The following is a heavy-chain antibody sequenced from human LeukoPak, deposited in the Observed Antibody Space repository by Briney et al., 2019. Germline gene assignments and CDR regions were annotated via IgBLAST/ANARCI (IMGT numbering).Heavy chain of an antibody. Sequence: SETLSLTCTVSGYSISSGYYWGWIRPPPGKGLEWIGSIYYSGSTYYNPSLKSRVTISVDTSKNQFSLKLSSVTAADTAVYYCARRKGGSGLVDYWGQGTLVTVSS. CDR1: GYSISSGYY. D-gene: IGHD6-19*01. CDR2: IYYSGST. V-gene: IGHV4-38-2*02. J-gene: IGHJ4*02. CDR3: ARRKGGSGLVDY.